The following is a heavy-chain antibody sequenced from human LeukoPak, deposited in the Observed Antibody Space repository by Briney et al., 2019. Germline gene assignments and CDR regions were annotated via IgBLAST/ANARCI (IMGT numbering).Heavy chain of an antibody. CDR2: IYYSGST. V-gene: IGHV4-31*03. Sequence: SETLSLTCTVSGGSISSSGYYWNWVRQHPGKGLEWIGYIYYSGSTYYNPSLKSRVTISVDTSKNQFSLKLSSVTAADTAVYYCATGTGDYSSSWYSRGFDYWGQGTLVTVSS. CDR1: GGSISSSGYY. CDR3: ATGTGDYSSSWYSRGFDY. D-gene: IGHD6-13*01. J-gene: IGHJ4*02.